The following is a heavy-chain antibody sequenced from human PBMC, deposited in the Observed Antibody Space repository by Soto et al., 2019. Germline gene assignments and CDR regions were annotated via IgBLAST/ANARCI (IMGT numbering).Heavy chain of an antibody. CDR1: GFSLSTSGVG. CDR3: ARMVVTATPAVFDY. CDR2: IYWNDDK. Sequence: ESGPTLVNPTQTLTLTCTFSGFSLSTSGVGVGWIRQPPGKALEWLALIYWNDDKRYSPSLKSRLTITKDTSKNQVVLTMTNMDPLDTVTYYCARMVVTATPAVFDYWGQGTLVTVSS. V-gene: IGHV2-5*01. D-gene: IGHD2-21*02. J-gene: IGHJ4*02.